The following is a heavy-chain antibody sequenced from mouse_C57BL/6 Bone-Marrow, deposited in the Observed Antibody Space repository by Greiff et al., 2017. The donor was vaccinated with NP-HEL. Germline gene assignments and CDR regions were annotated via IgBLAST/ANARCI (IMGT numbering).Heavy chain of an antibody. V-gene: IGHV1-82*01. CDR3: ARRRIYYDYFYYAMDY. CDR2: IYPGDGDT. J-gene: IGHJ4*01. D-gene: IGHD2-4*01. CDR1: GYAFSSSW. Sequence: QVQLQQSGPELVKPGASVKISCKASGYAFSSSWMNWVKQRPGKGLEWIGRIYPGDGDTNYNGKFKGKATLTADKSSSTAYMQLSSLTSEDSAVYFRARRRIYYDYFYYAMDYWGQGTSVTVSS.